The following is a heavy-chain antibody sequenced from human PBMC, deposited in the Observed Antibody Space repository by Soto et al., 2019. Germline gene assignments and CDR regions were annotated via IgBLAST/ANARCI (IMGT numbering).Heavy chain of an antibody. CDR2: ISAYNGNT. Sequence: QVQLVQSGAEVKKPRASVKVSCKASGYTFTSYGISWVRQAPGQGLEWMGWISAYNGNTNYAQKLQGSATMTTDTSTSTDYMELRSLGSDDTAVYYCARTRRDIVAKSMDVWGQGTTVTV. J-gene: IGHJ6*02. CDR1: GYTFTSYG. CDR3: ARTRRDIVAKSMDV. V-gene: IGHV1-18*01. D-gene: IGHD5-12*01.